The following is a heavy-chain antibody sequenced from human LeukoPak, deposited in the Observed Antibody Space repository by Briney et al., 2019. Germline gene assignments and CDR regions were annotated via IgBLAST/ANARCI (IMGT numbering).Heavy chain of an antibody. CDR2: IWYDGSNK. J-gene: IGHJ4*02. D-gene: IGHD6-19*01. V-gene: IGHV3-33*06. CDR3: AKEGGGSSGDVIEYYFDY. CDR1: GFTFSSYG. Sequence: GRSLRLSCAASGFTFSSYGMHWVRQAPGKGLEWVAVIWYDGSNKYCADSVKGRFTISRDNSKNTLYLQMNSLRAEDTAVYYCAKEGGGSSGDVIEYYFDYWGQGTLVTVSS.